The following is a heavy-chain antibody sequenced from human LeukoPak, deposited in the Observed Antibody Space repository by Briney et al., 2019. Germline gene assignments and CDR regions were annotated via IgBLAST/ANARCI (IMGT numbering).Heavy chain of an antibody. CDR1: GYTFTSYG. V-gene: IGHV1-18*01. D-gene: IGHD5/OR15-5a*01. J-gene: IGHJ4*02. CDR3: ARLLRYYFDY. Sequence: ASVQVSCKASGYTFTSYGISWVRQAPGQGLEWMGWISAYNGNTNYAQKLQGRVTMTTDTSTSTAYMELRNLRSDDTGVYYCARLLRYYFDYWGQGTLVTVSS. CDR2: ISAYNGNT.